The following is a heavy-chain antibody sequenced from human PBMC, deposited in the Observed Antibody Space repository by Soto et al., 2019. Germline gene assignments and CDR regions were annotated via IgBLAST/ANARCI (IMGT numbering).Heavy chain of an antibody. V-gene: IGHV3-21*01. Sequence: EVQLVESGGGLVKPGGSLRLSCAASGFTFSSYSMNWVRQAPGKGLEWVSSISSSSNYIYYADSVKGRFTISRDNANKSLYLQTNSLRAEGTAVYYCASDFSDSYFQHWGQGSLVTVGS. CDR2: ISSSSNYI. D-gene: IGHD2-21*02. CDR3: ASDFSDSYFQH. CDR1: GFTFSSYS. J-gene: IGHJ1*01.